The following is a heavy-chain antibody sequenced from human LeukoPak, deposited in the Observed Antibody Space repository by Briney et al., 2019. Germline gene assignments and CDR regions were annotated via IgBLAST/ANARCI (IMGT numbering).Heavy chain of an antibody. V-gene: IGHV4-59*12. Sequence: SETLSLTCTVSGGPISSYYWIWLRQSPGKGLEGVRYVYYRGRTNYNPSLKSRVTISVDTSKNQFSLELSSVTAADTAVYYCARGGGAPFDPWGQGTLVTVSS. CDR2: VYYRGRT. CDR1: GGPISSYY. D-gene: IGHD3-3*01. CDR3: ARGGGAPFDP. J-gene: IGHJ5*02.